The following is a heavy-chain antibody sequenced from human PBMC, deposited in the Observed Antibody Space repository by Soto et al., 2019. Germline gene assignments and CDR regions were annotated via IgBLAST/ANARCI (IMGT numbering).Heavy chain of an antibody. CDR2: ISGGGTST. CDR1: GFTCDSYA. Sequence: GRSLRLSCVASGFTCDSYAMNWIRQAPGEGLEWVSVISGGGTSTYYADSVKGRFTVSRDNSKNTMYLQMNSLSAEDTGDYYCAKERFVYDVGIGPAATLIGLGGWGQGTTVTVSS. CDR3: AKERFVYDVGIGPAATLIGLGG. V-gene: IGHV3-23*01. J-gene: IGHJ6*02. D-gene: IGHD2-2*01.